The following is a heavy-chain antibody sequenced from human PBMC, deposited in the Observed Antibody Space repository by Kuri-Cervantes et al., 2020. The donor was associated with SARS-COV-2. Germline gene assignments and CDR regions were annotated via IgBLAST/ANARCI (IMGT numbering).Heavy chain of an antibody. CDR3: ARRNWNYYFDY. J-gene: IGHJ4*02. CDR2: ISSSGSTI. D-gene: IGHD1-7*01. V-gene: IGHV3-11*04. CDR1: GFTFSDYY. Sequence: GGSLRLSCAASGFTFSDYYMSWIRQAPGKGLEWVSYISSSGSTIYYADSVKGRFTISRDNAKNSLYLQMHSLRAEDTAVYYCARRNWNYYFDYWGQGTLVTVSS.